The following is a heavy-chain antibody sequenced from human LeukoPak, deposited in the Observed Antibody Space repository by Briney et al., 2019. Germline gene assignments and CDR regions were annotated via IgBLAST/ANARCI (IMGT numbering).Heavy chain of an antibody. CDR2: IIWNGGST. V-gene: IGHV3-20*01. J-gene: IGHJ6*02. D-gene: IGHD3-9*01. CDR3: ARDLRYFDWFGMDV. CDR1: GFTFHDYG. Sequence: GGSLRLSCAASGFTFHDYGMSWVRQAPGKGLEWVSGIIWNGGSTGYADSVKGRFTISRDNAKNSLYLQMNSLRAEDTALYHCARDLRYFDWFGMDVWGQGTTVTVSS.